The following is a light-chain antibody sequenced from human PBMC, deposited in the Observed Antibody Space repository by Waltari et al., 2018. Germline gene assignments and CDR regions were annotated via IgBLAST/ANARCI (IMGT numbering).Light chain of an antibody. CDR1: QSISSN. J-gene: IGKJ4*01. Sequence: IILTQSPATLSVSPGGTATLSCRASQSISSNLAWYQQKPGQTPRLLMYGASTRASGVPGRFSGSGSGTEFTLTISSLQSEDFAVYYCQQYNNWPPLTFGGGTKVES. CDR3: QQYNNWPPLT. V-gene: IGKV3-15*01. CDR2: GAS.